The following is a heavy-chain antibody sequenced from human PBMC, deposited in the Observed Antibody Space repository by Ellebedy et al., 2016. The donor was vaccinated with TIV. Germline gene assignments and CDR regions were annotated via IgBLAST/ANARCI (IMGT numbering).Heavy chain of an antibody. CDR1: GGSISSGGYY. V-gene: IGHV4-31*03. CDR2: IYYSGST. Sequence: MPSETLSLTCTVSGGSISSGGYYWSWIRQHTGKGLEWIGYIYYSGSTYYNPSLKSRVTISVDTSKNQFSLKLSSVTAADTAAYYCARGGYSGSYYTFDYWGQGTLVTVSS. CDR3: ARGGYSGSYYTFDY. D-gene: IGHD1-26*01. J-gene: IGHJ4*02.